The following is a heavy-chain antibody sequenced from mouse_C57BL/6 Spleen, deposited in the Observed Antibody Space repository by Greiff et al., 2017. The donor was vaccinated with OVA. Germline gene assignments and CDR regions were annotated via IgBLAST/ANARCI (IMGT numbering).Heavy chain of an antibody. CDR3: ARGDYDRIAD. J-gene: IGHJ3*01. D-gene: IGHD2-4*01. CDR2: ISYSGRT. CDR1: GYSITSGYD. Sequence: EVQLQESGPGMVKPSQSLSLTCTVTGYSITSGYDWHWIRHFPGNQLEWMGYISYSGRTNYNPYLKSRISITHDTSKNPFLLKLNSVPTEDTATSYCARGDYDRIADWGQGTLVTVSA. V-gene: IGHV3-1*01.